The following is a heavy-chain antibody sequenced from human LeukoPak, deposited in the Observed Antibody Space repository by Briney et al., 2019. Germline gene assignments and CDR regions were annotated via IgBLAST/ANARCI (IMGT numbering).Heavy chain of an antibody. J-gene: IGHJ4*02. D-gene: IGHD6-6*01. Sequence: GASVKVSCKASGYTFTSYYMHWVRQAPGQGLEWMGIINPSGGSTSYAQKFQGRVTMTREMSTSTVYMELSSLRSEDTAVYYCAATGGGYSSSSRYYFDYWGQGTLVTVSS. CDR3: AATGGGYSSSSRYYFDY. CDR1: GYTFTSYY. CDR2: INPSGGST. V-gene: IGHV1-46*01.